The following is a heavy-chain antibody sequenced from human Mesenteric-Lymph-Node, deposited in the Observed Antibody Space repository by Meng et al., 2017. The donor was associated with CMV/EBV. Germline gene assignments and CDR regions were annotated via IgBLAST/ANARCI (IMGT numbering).Heavy chain of an antibody. CDR2: IYYSGST. CDR1: GGSISSSSYY. V-gene: IGHV4-39*07. CDR3: ARRYCSSTSRYTGGYFQH. J-gene: IGHJ1*01. Sequence: SETLSLTCTVSGGSISSSSYYWGWIRQPPGKGLEWIGSIYYSGSTYYNPSLKSRVTISVDTSKNQFSLKLSSVTAADTAVYYCARRYCSSTSRYTGGYFQHWGQGTLVTVSS. D-gene: IGHD2-2*02.